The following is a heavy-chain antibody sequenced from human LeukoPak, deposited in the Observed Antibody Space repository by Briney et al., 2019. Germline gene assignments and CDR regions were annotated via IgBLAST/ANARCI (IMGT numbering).Heavy chain of an antibody. Sequence: VASVTVSCKASGGTFSSYAISWVRQAPGQGLEWMGGIIPIFGTANYAQKFQGRVTITADESTSTAYMELSSLRSEDTAVYYCARDSSGPPFDPWGQGTLVTVSS. V-gene: IGHV1-69*13. D-gene: IGHD3-22*01. J-gene: IGHJ5*02. CDR3: ARDSSGPPFDP. CDR2: IIPIFGTA. CDR1: GGTFSSYA.